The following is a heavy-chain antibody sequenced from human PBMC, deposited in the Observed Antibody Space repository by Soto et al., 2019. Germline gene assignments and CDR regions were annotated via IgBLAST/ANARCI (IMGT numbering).Heavy chain of an antibody. Sequence: SVKVSCKASGGTFSSYAMHWVRQAPGQGLEWMGGIIPIFGTANYAQKFQGRVTITADESTSTAYMELSSLRSEDTAVYYCAQARREGNSDRAFDIWGQGTMVTVSS. D-gene: IGHD4-4*01. CDR1: GGTFSSYA. J-gene: IGHJ3*02. CDR3: AQARREGNSDRAFDI. V-gene: IGHV1-69*13. CDR2: IIPIFGTA.